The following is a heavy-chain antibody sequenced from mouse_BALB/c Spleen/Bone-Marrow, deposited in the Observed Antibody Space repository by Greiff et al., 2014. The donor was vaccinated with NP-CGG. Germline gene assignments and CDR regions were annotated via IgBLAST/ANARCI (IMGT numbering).Heavy chain of an antibody. CDR2: ISSGSSTI. V-gene: IGHV5-17*02. D-gene: IGHD4-1*01. Sequence: EVKLMESGGGLVQPGGSRKLSSAASGFTFSSFGMHWVRQAPERGLEWVAYISSGSSTIYYADTVKGRFTISRDNPKNTLFLQMTSLRSEDTGMYYCARGGNWEDFDYWGQGTTLTVSS. CDR1: GFTFSSFG. J-gene: IGHJ2*01. CDR3: ARGGNWEDFDY.